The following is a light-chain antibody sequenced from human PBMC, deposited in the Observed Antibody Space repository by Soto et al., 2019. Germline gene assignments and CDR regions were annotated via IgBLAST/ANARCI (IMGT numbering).Light chain of an antibody. CDR3: QKYNKDSPAT. CDR1: QDISHF. CDR2: GAS. Sequence: DIQLTQSPSSLSASVGDRVTFTCRASQDISHFLAWYQQRPGEVPSLLIYGASTLQSGVPSRFSGSGFGKDFTLTIPTLQPGYVANYYCQKYNKDSPATFGPGTKVEIK. J-gene: IGKJ1*01. V-gene: IGKV1-27*01.